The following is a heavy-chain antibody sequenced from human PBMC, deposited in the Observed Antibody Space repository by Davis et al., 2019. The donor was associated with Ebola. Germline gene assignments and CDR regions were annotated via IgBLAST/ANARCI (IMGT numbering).Heavy chain of an antibody. V-gene: IGHV1-2*04. Sequence: ASVKVSCKASGYTFTGYYMHWVRQAPGQGLEWMGWINPNSGGTNYAQKFQGWVTMTRDTSISTAYMELSGLRSDDTAVYYCARDTGTIFGYYGMDVWGQGTTVTVSS. CDR1: GYTFTGYY. D-gene: IGHD3-3*01. CDR3: ARDTGTIFGYYGMDV. J-gene: IGHJ6*02. CDR2: INPNSGGT.